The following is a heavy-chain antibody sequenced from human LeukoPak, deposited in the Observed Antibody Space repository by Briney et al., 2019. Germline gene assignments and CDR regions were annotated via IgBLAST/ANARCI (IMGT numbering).Heavy chain of an antibody. CDR1: GSTFSDYY. Sequence: SVHVSCKASGSTFSDYYIIWVRQASGHGRERMGWINPKSGEAKYEQAFQGKVTMNRETSISTAYMELNRLRFDDTAMYYCARGEYANGYPYRLDSWGQGTLVTVSS. D-gene: IGHD3-16*01. V-gene: IGHV1-2*02. CDR2: INPKSGEA. CDR3: ARGEYANGYPYRLDS. J-gene: IGHJ4*02.